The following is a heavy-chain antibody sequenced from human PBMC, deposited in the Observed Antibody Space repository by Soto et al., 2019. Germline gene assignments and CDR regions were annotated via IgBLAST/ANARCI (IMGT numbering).Heavy chain of an antibody. Sequence: QVQLVQSGAEVKKPGSSVKVSCKASGGTFSSYTFSWVRQAPGQGLEWMGRIIPMLGIANYAQKFQGRVTITAGKSTSTAYMELSSLRSEYTAVYYCAHRGYSYGFVIYWGQGTLVTVSS. V-gene: IGHV1-69*02. CDR2: IIPMLGIA. CDR3: AHRGYSYGFVIY. D-gene: IGHD5-18*01. J-gene: IGHJ4*02. CDR1: GGTFSSYT.